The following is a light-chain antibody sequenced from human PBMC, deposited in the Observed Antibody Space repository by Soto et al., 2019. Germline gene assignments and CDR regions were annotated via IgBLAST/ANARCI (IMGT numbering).Light chain of an antibody. CDR2: GAS. CDR1: QSINSNY. V-gene: IGKV3-20*01. J-gene: IGKJ1*01. Sequence: EIVLTQSPGTLSLSPGERATLSCRASQSINSNYLAWYQLKPGQAPRLLIYGASIRATAIPDRFSGSVSGTDFTLTISRLDPEDFAVYFCQQYGTSPRTFGQGTQ. CDR3: QQYGTSPRT.